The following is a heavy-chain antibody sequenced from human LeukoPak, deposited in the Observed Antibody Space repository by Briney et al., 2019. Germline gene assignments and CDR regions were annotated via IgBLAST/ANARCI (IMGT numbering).Heavy chain of an antibody. CDR1: GGSFSGYY. V-gene: IGHV4-34*01. J-gene: IGHJ4*02. D-gene: IGHD2-2*01. Sequence: SETLSLTCAVYGGSFSGYYWSWIRQPPGKVLEWIGVINHSGSTNYNPSLKSRVTISVATSTNHFSLKLSSVTAADTAVYSCARVCSSTSRAFDYWGQGTLVTVSS. CDR2: INHSGST. CDR3: ARVCSSTSRAFDY.